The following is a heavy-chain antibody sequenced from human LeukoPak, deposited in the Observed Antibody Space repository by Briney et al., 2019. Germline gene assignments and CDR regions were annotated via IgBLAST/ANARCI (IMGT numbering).Heavy chain of an antibody. V-gene: IGHV4-38-2*02. CDR2: IYRSGGT. CDR1: GGSISSYY. CDR3: ARRSARSAVVAASPYFDY. D-gene: IGHD2-15*01. J-gene: IGHJ4*02. Sequence: SETLSLTCTVSGGSISSYYWGWIRQPPGKGLEWIGSIYRSGGTYYNPSLKSRVTISVDTSKNQFSLKLSSVTAADTAVYYCARRSARSAVVAASPYFDYWGQGTLVTVSS.